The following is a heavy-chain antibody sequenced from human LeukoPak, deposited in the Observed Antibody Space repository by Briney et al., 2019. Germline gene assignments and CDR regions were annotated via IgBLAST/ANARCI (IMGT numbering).Heavy chain of an antibody. Sequence: GASVKVSCKASGGTFSSYAISWVRQAPRQGLEWMGGIIPIFGTANYAQRFQGRVTITADESTSTAYMELSSLRSEDTAVYYCASYSSGTLRTSSKRAYAFDIWGQGTMVTVSS. CDR2: IIPIFGTA. J-gene: IGHJ3*02. CDR3: ASYSSGTLRTSSKRAYAFDI. CDR1: GGTFSSYA. D-gene: IGHD2-2*01. V-gene: IGHV1-69*13.